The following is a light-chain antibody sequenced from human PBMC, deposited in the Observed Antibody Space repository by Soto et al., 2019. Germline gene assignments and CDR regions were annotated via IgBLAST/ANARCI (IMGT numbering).Light chain of an antibody. V-gene: IGKV1-39*01. CDR3: QQSCNSPSYT. CDR1: QNISNY. CDR2: AGS. Sequence: DIQLTQSPSTLSASVGDRVTITFRASQNISNYLNGCQQKPAEAPTVLIYAGSGLPRGVPARFSGSGSGTHFTLTISSLQPEDFANYFCQQSCNSPSYTVGLGTKLEMK. J-gene: IGKJ2*01.